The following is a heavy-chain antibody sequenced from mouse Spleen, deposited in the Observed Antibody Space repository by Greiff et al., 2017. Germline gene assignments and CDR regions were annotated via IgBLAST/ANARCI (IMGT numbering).Heavy chain of an antibody. J-gene: IGHJ2*01. V-gene: IGHV5-4*01. Sequence: EVKLVESGGGLVKPGGSLKLSCAASGFTFSSYAMSWVRQTPEKRLEWVATISDGGSYTYYPDNVKGRFTISRDNAKNNLYLQMSHLKSEDTAMYYCARDRGWDGAYFDYWGQGTTLTVSS. CDR3: ARDRGWDGAYFDY. CDR1: GFTFSSYA. CDR2: ISDGGSYT. D-gene: IGHD4-1*01.